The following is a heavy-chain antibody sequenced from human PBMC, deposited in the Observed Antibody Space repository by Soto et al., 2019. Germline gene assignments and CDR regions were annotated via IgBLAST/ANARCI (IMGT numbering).Heavy chain of an antibody. Sequence: HVQLVQSGTEVKKPGASVRVSCMVSGYPFTTYYIHWVRQAPGQGLEWMGWIDPRSGGTVYEQKVQGRGTMTRDTAISTVHMGPGGLTSDDTALYYCATDDYGIFPYWGQGSLVTVSS. J-gene: IGHJ4*02. CDR2: IDPRSGGT. V-gene: IGHV1-2*02. CDR3: ATDDYGIFPY. CDR1: GYPFTTYY. D-gene: IGHD3-10*01.